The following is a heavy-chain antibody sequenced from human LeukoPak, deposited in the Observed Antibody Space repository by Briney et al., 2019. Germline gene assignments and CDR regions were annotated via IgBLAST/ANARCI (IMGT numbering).Heavy chain of an antibody. D-gene: IGHD3-10*01. V-gene: IGHV3-11*06. CDR1: GFIFSDYY. CDR3: AAPYYYGSGSLLNYYYGTDV. Sequence: GGSLRLSCAASGFIFSDYYMSWIRQTPGKGLEWLSYISSTSSDTNYADSVRGRFTISRDNAKKSLVLQMNSLRAEDTGVYYCAAPYYYGSGSLLNYYYGTDVWGKGTTVTVSS. J-gene: IGHJ6*04. CDR2: ISSTSSDT.